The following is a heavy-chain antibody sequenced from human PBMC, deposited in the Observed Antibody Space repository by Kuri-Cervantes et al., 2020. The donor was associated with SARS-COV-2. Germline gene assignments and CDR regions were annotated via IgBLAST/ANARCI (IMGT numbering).Heavy chain of an antibody. CDR1: GGSISSHY. CDR2: IYTSGST. Sequence: ESLKISCTVSGGSISSHYWSWIRQPPGKGLEWIGYIYTSGSTNYNPSLKSRVTISVDTSKNQFSLKLSSVTAADTAVYYCARGQQLVLGWFDPWGQGTLVTVSS. J-gene: IGHJ5*02. V-gene: IGHV4-4*09. CDR3: ARGQQLVLGWFDP. D-gene: IGHD6-13*01.